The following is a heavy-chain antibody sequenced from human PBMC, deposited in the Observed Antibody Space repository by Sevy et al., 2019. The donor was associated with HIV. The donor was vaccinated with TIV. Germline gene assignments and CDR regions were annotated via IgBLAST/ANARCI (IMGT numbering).Heavy chain of an antibody. CDR2: ISRTPATT. CDR1: GFTSSTYA. D-gene: IGHD3-22*01. CDR3: AREAYYYDSREANWFDP. J-gene: IGHJ5*02. Sequence: GGSLRLSCKTSGFTSSTYAMHWVRQAPGKGLEWVASISRTPATTYYADSVRDRFTISRDNAKNSLYLEMNSLRDEDTAVYYCAREAYYYDSREANWFDPWGQGTLVTVSS. V-gene: IGHV3-48*02.